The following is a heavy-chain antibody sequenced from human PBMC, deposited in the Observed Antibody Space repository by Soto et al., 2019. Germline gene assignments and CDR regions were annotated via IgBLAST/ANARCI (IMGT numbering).Heavy chain of an antibody. D-gene: IGHD5-12*01. CDR1: GGSISSGGYY. CDR2: IYYSGST. J-gene: IGHJ6*03. V-gene: IGHV4-31*03. CDR3: ARRVATVAGQYYYYYYMDV. Sequence: SETLSLTCTVSGGSISSGGYYWSWIRQHPGKGLEWIGYIYYSGSTYYNPSLKSRVTISVDTSKNQFSLKLSSVTAADTAVYYCARRVATVAGQYYYYYYMDVWGKGTTVTVSS.